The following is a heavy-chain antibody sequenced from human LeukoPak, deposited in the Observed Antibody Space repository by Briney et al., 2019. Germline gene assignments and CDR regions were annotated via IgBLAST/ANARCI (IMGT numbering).Heavy chain of an antibody. Sequence: GGSLRLSCAASGFTVSSKYMSWVRQAPGKGLEWVSVIYSGGNTYYADSVKGRFTISRVNSKNMLYLQMNSLRAEDTAVYYCARDLNSVRFDCWGQGTLVTVSS. V-gene: IGHV3-66*01. CDR2: IYSGGNT. CDR1: GFTVSSKY. D-gene: IGHD3-10*02. J-gene: IGHJ4*02. CDR3: ARDLNSVRFDC.